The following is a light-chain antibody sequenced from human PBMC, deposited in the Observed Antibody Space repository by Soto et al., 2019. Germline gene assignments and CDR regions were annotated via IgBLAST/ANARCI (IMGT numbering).Light chain of an antibody. V-gene: IGLV2-23*03. CDR1: NSDIGSSNL. J-gene: IGLJ2*01. Sequence: QSALTQPASVSGSPGQSVTISCTGTNSDIGSSNLVYWYQQQPGKAPNFVIYEGIQRPSRLSHRFSGSKSANTASLTISGVQTEDEAYYYCWSYAGGNTVAFGGGTQLTVL. CDR2: EGI. CDR3: WSYAGGNTVA.